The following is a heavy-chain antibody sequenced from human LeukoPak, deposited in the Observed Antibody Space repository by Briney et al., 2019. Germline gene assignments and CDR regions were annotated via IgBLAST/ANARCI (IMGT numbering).Heavy chain of an antibody. CDR1: GFTFSSYA. CDR2: ISGSGGST. D-gene: IGHD1-26*01. CDR3: ARDPYSGAYGNTYYYYMDV. J-gene: IGHJ6*03. Sequence: GGSLRLSCAASGFTFSSYAMSWVRQAPGKGLEWVSAISGSGGSTYYADSVKGRFTISRDNARNSLYLQVNSLTAEDTAVYYCARDPYSGAYGNTYYYYMDVWGKGTTVTISS. V-gene: IGHV3-23*01.